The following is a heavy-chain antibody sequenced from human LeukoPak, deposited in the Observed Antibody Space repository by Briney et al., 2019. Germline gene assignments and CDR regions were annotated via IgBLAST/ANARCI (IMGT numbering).Heavy chain of an antibody. V-gene: IGHV3-7*03. Sequence: GGSLRLSCAASGFTFSNYWMNWVRQAPGKGLEWVANIKQDGSEKYYVDSVKGRFTISRDNAKNSLYLQMNSLRAEDTAVYYCARDKDWGNDYWGQGTLVTVSS. J-gene: IGHJ4*02. CDR1: GFTFSNYW. D-gene: IGHD7-27*01. CDR2: IKQDGSEK. CDR3: ARDKDWGNDY.